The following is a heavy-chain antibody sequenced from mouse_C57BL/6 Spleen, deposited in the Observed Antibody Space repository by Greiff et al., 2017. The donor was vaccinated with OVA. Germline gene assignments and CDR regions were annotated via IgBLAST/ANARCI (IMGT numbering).Heavy chain of an antibody. V-gene: IGHV5-16*01. Sequence: EVHLVESEGGLVQPGSSMKLSCTASGFTFSDYYMAWVRQVPEKGLEWVANINYDGSSTYYLDSLKSRFIISRDNAKNILYLQMSSLKSEDTATYYCARGRYYYGSSLWFAYWGQGTLVTVSA. D-gene: IGHD1-1*01. CDR3: ARGRYYYGSSLWFAY. J-gene: IGHJ3*01. CDR2: INYDGSST. CDR1: GFTFSDYY.